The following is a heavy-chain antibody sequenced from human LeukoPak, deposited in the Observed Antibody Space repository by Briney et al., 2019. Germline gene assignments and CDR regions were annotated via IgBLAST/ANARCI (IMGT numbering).Heavy chain of an antibody. J-gene: IGHJ4*02. Sequence: ASETLSLTCTVSGGSVSSGSYYWSWIRQPPGKGLEWIGYIYYSGSTNYNPSLKSRVTISVDTSKNQFSLKLSSVTAADTAVYYCARGFRWWLEDYWGQGTLVTVSS. CDR1: GGSVSSGSYY. CDR3: ARGFRWWLEDY. CDR2: IYYSGST. V-gene: IGHV4-61*01. D-gene: IGHD2-15*01.